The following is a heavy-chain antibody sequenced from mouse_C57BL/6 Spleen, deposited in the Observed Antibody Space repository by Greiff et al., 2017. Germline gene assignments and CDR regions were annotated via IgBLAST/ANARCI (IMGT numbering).Heavy chain of an antibody. D-gene: IGHD4-1*02. Sequence: EVQLVESGGGLVKPGGSLKLSCAASGFTFSSYAMSWVRQTPEKRLEWVATISDGGSYTYYPDNVKGRFTISRDNAKNNLYLQMSHLKSEDTAMYYCARAPTGNYFDYWGQGTTLTVSS. J-gene: IGHJ2*01. V-gene: IGHV5-4*01. CDR2: ISDGGSYT. CDR1: GFTFSSYA. CDR3: ARAPTGNYFDY.